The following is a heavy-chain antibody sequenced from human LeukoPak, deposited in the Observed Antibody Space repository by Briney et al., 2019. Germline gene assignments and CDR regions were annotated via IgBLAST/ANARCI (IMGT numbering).Heavy chain of an antibody. CDR1: GGSISNNY. CDR2: IYSSGST. J-gene: IGHJ4*02. D-gene: IGHD1-26*01. CDR3: ARHGLKLVGASTIYFDN. Sequence: SETLSLTCTVSGGSISNNYCSWIRQSPGKGLECIGYIYSSGSTDYNPPLKSRVTLSVDTSKNQFSLKLNSMTAADTAVYYCARHGLKLVGASTIYFDNWGPGILVTVSS. V-gene: IGHV4-59*08.